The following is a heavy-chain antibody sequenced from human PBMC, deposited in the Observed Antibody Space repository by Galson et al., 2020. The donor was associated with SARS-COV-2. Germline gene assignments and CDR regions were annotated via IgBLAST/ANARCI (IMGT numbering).Heavy chain of an antibody. CDR2: IATHNGDT. CDR1: GYTFINLG. CDR3: ARSPDRYFGAGSYYGFGY. D-gene: IGHD3-10*01. V-gene: IGHV1-18*01. Sequence: ASVTVSCEASGYTFINLGITWVRQAPGQELAWMGWIATHNGDTNYAQKFRGRISMTADTSTSTAYMELRSLRSDDTAMYYCARSPDRYFGAGSYYGFGYWGQGALVTVSS. J-gene: IGHJ4*02.